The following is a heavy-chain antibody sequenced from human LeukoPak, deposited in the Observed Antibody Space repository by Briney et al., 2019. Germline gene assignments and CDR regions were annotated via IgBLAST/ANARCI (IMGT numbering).Heavy chain of an antibody. CDR1: GFTFRSYA. CDR3: AKQDIRGSAWYD. CDR2: ISDSGGST. V-gene: IGHV3-23*01. Sequence: GGSLRLSCAASGFTFRSYAMTWVRQAPGQGLEWVSAISDSGGSTYYADSVKGRSTISRDNPKNSLYLQMASLRAENTAVYHCAKQDIRGSAWYDCGQGTLVTVSS. D-gene: IGHD6-19*01. J-gene: IGHJ4*02.